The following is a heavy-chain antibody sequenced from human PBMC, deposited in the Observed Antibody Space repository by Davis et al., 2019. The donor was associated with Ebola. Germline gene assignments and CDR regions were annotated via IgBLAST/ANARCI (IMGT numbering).Heavy chain of an antibody. CDR2: ISGSGGST. CDR1: GFTFSSYA. Sequence: GESLKISCAASGFTFSSYAMSWVRQAPGKGLEWVSAISGSGGSTYYADSVKGRFTISRDNSKNTLYLQMNSLRAEDTAVYYCERGRVVVITTIIYFDYWGQGTLVTVSS. CDR3: ERGRVVVITTIIYFDY. D-gene: IGHD3-22*01. V-gene: IGHV3-23*01. J-gene: IGHJ4*02.